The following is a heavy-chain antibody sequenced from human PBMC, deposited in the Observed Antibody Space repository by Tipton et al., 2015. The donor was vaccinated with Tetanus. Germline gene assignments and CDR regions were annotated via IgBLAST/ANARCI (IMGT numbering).Heavy chain of an antibody. D-gene: IGHD2-15*01. CDR3: AREADCSGGSCFSGGFDN. V-gene: IGHV3-33*01. CDR1: GFIFSSYG. J-gene: IGHJ4*02. Sequence: SLRLSCAASGFIFSSYGIHWVRQAPGKGLEWVAVSWYDGTDKYYADSVNGRFTISRDNSKNTLYLQMNSLRVEDTAVYYCAREADCSGGSCFSGGFDNWGQGTPVTVSS. CDR2: SWYDGTDK.